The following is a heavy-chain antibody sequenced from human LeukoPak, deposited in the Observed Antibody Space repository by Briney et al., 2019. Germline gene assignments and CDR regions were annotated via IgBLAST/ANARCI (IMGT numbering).Heavy chain of an antibody. CDR1: GFTVSSNY. D-gene: IGHD3-16*01. CDR2: IYSDGST. CDR3: ARAAYSHTLDI. V-gene: IGHV3-66*02. Sequence: GESLRLSCAASGFTVSSNYMSWVRQAPGKGLEWVSVIYSDGSTYYADSVKGRFTISRDNSKNTLYLQMNSLRAEDTAVYYCARAAYSHTLDIWGQGTMVTVSS. J-gene: IGHJ3*02.